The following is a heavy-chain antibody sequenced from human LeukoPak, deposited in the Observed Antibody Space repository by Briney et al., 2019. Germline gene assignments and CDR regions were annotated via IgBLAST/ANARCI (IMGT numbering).Heavy chain of an antibody. J-gene: IGHJ3*02. CDR2: IYDSGSS. CDR1: GGSISSSSYH. D-gene: IGHD6-25*01. CDR3: ASPLAASGLRAFDI. Sequence: SETLSLTCSVSGGSISSSSYHWGWIRQPPGKGLEWIGNIYDSGSSYYNPSLKSRVTISIDTSKNQFSLKLSSVTAADTAVYHCASPLAASGLRAFDIWGQGTMVTVSS. V-gene: IGHV4-39*01.